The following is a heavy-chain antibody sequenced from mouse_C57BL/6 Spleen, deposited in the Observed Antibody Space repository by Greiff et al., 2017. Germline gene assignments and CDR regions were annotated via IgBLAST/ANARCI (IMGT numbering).Heavy chain of an antibody. V-gene: IGHV5-17*01. D-gene: IGHD2-1*01. Sequence: EVNVVESGGGLVKPGGSLKLSCAASGFTFSDYGMHWVRQAPEKGLEWVAYISSGSSTIYYADTVKGRFTISRDNAKNTLFPQMTSLRSEDTAMYYCAREEDYYGNYGSFDVWGTGTTVTVSS. CDR3: AREEDYYGNYGSFDV. CDR2: ISSGSSTI. J-gene: IGHJ1*03. CDR1: GFTFSDYG.